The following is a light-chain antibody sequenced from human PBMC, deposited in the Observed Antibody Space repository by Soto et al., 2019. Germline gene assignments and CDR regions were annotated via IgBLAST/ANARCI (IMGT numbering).Light chain of an antibody. CDR3: QTWGTGIHVV. Sequence: QPVPTQSPSASASLGASVKLTCTLSSGHSSYAIAWHQQQPEKGPQYLMKLNSDGSHSKGDGIPDRFSGASSGAERYLTISSLQSEDEADYYCQTWGTGIHVVFGGGTKLTVL. CDR1: SGHSSYA. V-gene: IGLV4-69*01. J-gene: IGLJ2*01. CDR2: LNSDGSH.